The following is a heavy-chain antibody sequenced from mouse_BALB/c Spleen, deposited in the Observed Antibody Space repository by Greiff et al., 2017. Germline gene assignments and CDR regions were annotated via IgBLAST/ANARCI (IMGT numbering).Heavy chain of an antibody. CDR1: GYNFTSYW. J-gene: IGHJ2*01. V-gene: IGHV1-55*01. CDR2: IYPGSGST. Sequence: QVQLQQPGAELVKPGTSVKLSCKASGYNFTSYWINWVKLRPGQGLEWIGDIYPGSGSTNYNEKFKSKATLTVDTSSSTAYMQLSSLASEDSALYYCARATSTATKDYWGQGTTLTVSS. D-gene: IGHD1-2*01. CDR3: ARATSTATKDY.